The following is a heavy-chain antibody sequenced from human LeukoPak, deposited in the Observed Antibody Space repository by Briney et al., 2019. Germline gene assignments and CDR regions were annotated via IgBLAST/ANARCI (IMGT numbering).Heavy chain of an antibody. CDR3: ARDTIVVVTYYYYGMDV. CDR1: GFTFSSYG. Sequence: PGGSLRLSCAASGFTFSSYGMHWVRQAPGKGLEWVAVIWYDGSNKYYADSVKGRFTISRDNSKNTLYLQMNGLRAEDTAVYYCARDTIVVVTYYYYGMDVWGQGTTVTVSS. CDR2: IWYDGSNK. J-gene: IGHJ6*02. V-gene: IGHV3-33*01. D-gene: IGHD3-22*01.